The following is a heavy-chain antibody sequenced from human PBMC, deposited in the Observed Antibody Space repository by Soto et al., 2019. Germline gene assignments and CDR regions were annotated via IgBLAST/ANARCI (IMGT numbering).Heavy chain of an antibody. CDR2: LNTYGNT. Sequence: SETLSLTCTVSGGSMSSYRWSWIRQPAGKGLEWIGRLNTYGNTHYNPSLKSRATVSVDTSRNQFSLTLRSVTAADSAVYHCGRESGETWDYEASWGHGTPVTVSS. J-gene: IGHJ5*01. V-gene: IGHV4-4*07. CDR3: GRESGETWDYEAS. CDR1: GGSMSSYR. D-gene: IGHD1-7*01.